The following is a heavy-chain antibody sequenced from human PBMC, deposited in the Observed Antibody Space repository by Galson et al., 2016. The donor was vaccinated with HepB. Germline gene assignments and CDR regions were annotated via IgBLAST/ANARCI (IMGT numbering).Heavy chain of an antibody. CDR1: GFTIDDSA. CDR2: ISWDSATM. J-gene: IGHJ4*02. Sequence: SLRLSCAVFGFTIDDSAMHWVRQVPGMGLEWVSGISWDSATMGYADSVKGRFTISRDNAKNSVYMQMDGLRAEDTALHYCTKAEKGPKWGEVGFDYWGQGTLVTVSS. CDR3: TKAEKGPKWGEVGFDY. V-gene: IGHV3-9*01. D-gene: IGHD7-27*01.